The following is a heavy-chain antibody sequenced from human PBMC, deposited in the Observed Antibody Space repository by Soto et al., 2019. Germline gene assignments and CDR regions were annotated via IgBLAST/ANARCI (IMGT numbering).Heavy chain of an antibody. Sequence: ETLSLTCAVYGGSFSGYYWSWIRQPPGKGLEWIGEINHSGSTNYNPSLKSRVTISVDTSKNQFSLKLSSVTAADTAVYYCARDYYDSSGYYYERGPWGQGTLVTVSS. CDR1: GGSFSGYY. V-gene: IGHV4-34*01. CDR2: INHSGST. D-gene: IGHD3-22*01. CDR3: ARDYYDSSGYYYERGP. J-gene: IGHJ5*02.